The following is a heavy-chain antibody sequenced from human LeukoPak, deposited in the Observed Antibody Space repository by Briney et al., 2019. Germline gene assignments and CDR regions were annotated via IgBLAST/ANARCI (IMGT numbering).Heavy chain of an antibody. CDR1: GFTFSSYA. D-gene: IGHD3-3*01. Sequence: PGGSLRLSCAASGFTFSSYAMSWIRQPPGKGLEWIGYIYYSGSTNYNPSLKSRVTISVDTSKNQFSLKLSSVTAANAAVYYCASAGFWSGYDTNSPKFDPWGQGTLVTVSS. V-gene: IGHV4-59*01. J-gene: IGHJ5*02. CDR3: ASAGFWSGYDTNSPKFDP. CDR2: IYYSGST.